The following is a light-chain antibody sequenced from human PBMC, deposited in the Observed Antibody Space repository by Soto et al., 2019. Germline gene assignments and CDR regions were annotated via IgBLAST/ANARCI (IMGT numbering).Light chain of an antibody. J-gene: IGLJ2*01. CDR3: SSYAGSNNLV. Sequence: QSALTQPPSAPGSPGQSVTISCTGTSGDVGGYNYVSWYQQHPGKAPKLMIYEVSKRPSGVPDRFSGSKSGNTASLTVSGLQAEDEADYYCSSYAGSNNLVFGGGTKVTVL. CDR2: EVS. V-gene: IGLV2-8*01. CDR1: SGDVGGYNY.